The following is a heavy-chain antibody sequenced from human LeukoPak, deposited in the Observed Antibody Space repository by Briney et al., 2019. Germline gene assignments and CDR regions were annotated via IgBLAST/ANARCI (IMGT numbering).Heavy chain of an antibody. Sequence: ASVKVSCKASGYTFIDYYIHWVRQAPGQGLEWMAWINPKSGDTNSAQKFQGRVAMTSDMSISTAYMELSRLTSDDTAVYYCARVRRTRGYSYALDNWGQGSLVTVSS. CDR1: GYTFIDYY. V-gene: IGHV1-2*02. CDR2: INPKSGDT. J-gene: IGHJ4*02. D-gene: IGHD5-18*01. CDR3: ARVRRTRGYSYALDN.